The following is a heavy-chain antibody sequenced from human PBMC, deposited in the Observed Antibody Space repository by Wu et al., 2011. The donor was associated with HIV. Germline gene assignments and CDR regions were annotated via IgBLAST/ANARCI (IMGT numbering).Heavy chain of an antibody. Sequence: ISVNDGEIDYAQSFQGRVTLSTDISTDTAYMELRSLRDDDTAVYFCARWASPPYYSYMDVWGRGTTVIISS. CDR2: ISVNDGEI. J-gene: IGHJ6*03. CDR3: ARWASPPYYSYMDV. V-gene: IGHV1-18*01.